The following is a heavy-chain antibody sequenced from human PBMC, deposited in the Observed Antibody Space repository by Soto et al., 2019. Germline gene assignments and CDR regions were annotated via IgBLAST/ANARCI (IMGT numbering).Heavy chain of an antibody. V-gene: IGHV4-34*01. Sequence: SETLSLTCAVYGGSFSGYYWSWIRQPPGKGLEWIGEINHSGSTNYNPSLKSRVTISVDTSKNQFSLKLSSVTAADTAVYYCASPYCSSTSCYAAGGKGLTVTTAFDIWGQGTMVTVSS. D-gene: IGHD2-2*01. CDR1: GGSFSGYY. J-gene: IGHJ3*02. CDR2: INHSGST. CDR3: ASPYCSSTSCYAAGGKGLTVTTAFDI.